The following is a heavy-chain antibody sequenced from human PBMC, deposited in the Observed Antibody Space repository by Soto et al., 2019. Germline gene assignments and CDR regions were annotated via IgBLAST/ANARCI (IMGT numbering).Heavy chain of an antibody. Sequence: SETLSLTCVVSGNSISTTNWWSWVRQSPGKGLEWIGEIYHSGSTNYNPSLKSRVTISVDKSKNQFSLKLSSVTAADTAVYYCARDVGYHYDGNPSGQFDFWGQGTLVTVSS. CDR3: ARDVGYHYDGNPSGQFDF. D-gene: IGHD5-12*01. J-gene: IGHJ4*02. CDR1: GNSISTTNW. CDR2: IYHSGST. V-gene: IGHV4-4*02.